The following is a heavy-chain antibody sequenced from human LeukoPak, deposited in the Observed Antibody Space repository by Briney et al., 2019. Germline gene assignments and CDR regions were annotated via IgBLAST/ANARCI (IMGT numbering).Heavy chain of an antibody. CDR2: ISGSGGST. J-gene: IGHJ4*02. D-gene: IGHD5-18*01. CDR3: AKDPGGLWLLKTVKYYFDY. CDR1: GFTFSSYA. V-gene: IGHV3-23*01. Sequence: PGGSLRLSCAASGFTFSSYAMSWVRQAPGKGLEWVSAISGSGGSTYYADSVKGRFTISRDNSKNTLYLQMNSLRAEDTAVYYCAKDPGGLWLLKTVKYYFDYWGQGTLVTVSS.